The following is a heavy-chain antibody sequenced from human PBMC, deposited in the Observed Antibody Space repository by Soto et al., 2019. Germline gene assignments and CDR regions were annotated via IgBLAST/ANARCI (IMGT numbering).Heavy chain of an antibody. J-gene: IGHJ5*02. D-gene: IGHD2-2*01. V-gene: IGHV3-33*01. CDR1: GFTFSSYG. CDR3: ARDWVVPAAMSLFDP. Sequence: QVQLVESGGGVVQPGGSLRLSCAASGFTFSSYGMHWVRQAPGKGLEWVAAIWYDGSNKYYADSVKGRFTISRDNSKNTLDLQRNSLMAEDTAVYYCARDWVVPAAMSLFDPWGQGTLVTVSS. CDR2: IWYDGSNK.